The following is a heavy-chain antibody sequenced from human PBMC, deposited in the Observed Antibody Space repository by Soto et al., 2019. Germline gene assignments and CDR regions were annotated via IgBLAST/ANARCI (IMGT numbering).Heavy chain of an antibody. V-gene: IGHV5-51*01. CDR3: ARLQYSSGWYENNGMDV. J-gene: IGHJ6*02. CDR1: GYSFTSYW. D-gene: IGHD6-19*01. CDR2: IYPGDSDT. Sequence: GESLKISCKGSGYSFTSYWIGWVRQMPGKGLEWMGLIYPGDSDTRYSPSFQGQVTISADKSISTAYLQWSSLKASDTAMYYCARLQYSSGWYENNGMDVWGQGTTVTVSS.